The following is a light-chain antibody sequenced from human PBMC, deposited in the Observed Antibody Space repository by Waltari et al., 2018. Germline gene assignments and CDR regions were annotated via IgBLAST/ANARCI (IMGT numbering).Light chain of an antibody. J-gene: IGLJ1*01. Sequence: QSALSQPASVSGSPGQSPTITCTGASTDLASYNLASWYQHHPNRAPKLTIYEATKRPSGISHRFSGAKSGATASLRISGLQADDEADYYCCSYTGSSTSYGCGGGTKVTVL. CDR2: EAT. CDR3: CSYTGSSTSYG. V-gene: IGLV2-23*01. CDR1: STDLASYNL.